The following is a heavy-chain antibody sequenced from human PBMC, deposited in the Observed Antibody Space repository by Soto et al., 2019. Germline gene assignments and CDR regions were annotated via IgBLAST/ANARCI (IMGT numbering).Heavy chain of an antibody. CDR3: ARLAADDAFDI. J-gene: IGHJ3*02. CDR1: GYTFTGYY. Sequence: ASVKVSCKASGYTFTGYYMHWVRQAPGQGLEWMGWINPNSGGTNYAQKFQGWVTMTRDTSISTAYMELSRLRSDDTAVYYCARLAADDAFDIWGQATMVTVSS. D-gene: IGHD6-13*01. V-gene: IGHV1-2*04. CDR2: INPNSGGT.